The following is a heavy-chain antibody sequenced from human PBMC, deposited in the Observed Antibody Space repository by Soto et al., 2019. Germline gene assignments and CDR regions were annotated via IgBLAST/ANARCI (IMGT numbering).Heavy chain of an antibody. CDR3: AKDYHSTGWDAALDS. V-gene: IGHV4-59*13. D-gene: IGHD6-19*01. CDR2: VYYTGST. Sequence: SETLSLTCTVSGGSIRNYYCSWVRQSPGKGLEWIGYVYYTGSTNYNPSLKTRVTISVDTSRNQFSLNLYSVTAADTAVYYCAKDYHSTGWDAALDSWGQGTLVTVS. CDR1: GGSIRNYY. J-gene: IGHJ5*01.